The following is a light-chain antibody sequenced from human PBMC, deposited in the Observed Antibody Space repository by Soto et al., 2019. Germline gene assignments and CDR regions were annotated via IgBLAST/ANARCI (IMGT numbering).Light chain of an antibody. J-gene: IGKJ1*01. CDR2: GAS. CDR1: QSINSN. V-gene: IGKV3-20*01. Sequence: EIVLTQSPGTLSLSPGERATLSCRASQSINSNLAWYQQRPGQRPRVLMYGASSRATGIPDRFSGSGSGTDFTLTISRLEPEDFAVYYCQQYENSPRTFGQGTKVEI. CDR3: QQYENSPRT.